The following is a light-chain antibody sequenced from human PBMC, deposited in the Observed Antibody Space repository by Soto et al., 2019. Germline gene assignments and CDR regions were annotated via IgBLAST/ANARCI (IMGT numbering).Light chain of an antibody. Sequence: IPMTQSPSSLSASVGDRVTITCRARQRIGNFLNWYQQRPGKAPKLLIYAASSLDSGVPSSFTARATRTEFALTTGSLQSEDSATYYCQQSYSTPPSSFGQGTNLVIK. CDR3: QQSYSTPPSS. J-gene: IGKJ2*01. CDR1: QRIGNF. CDR2: AAS. V-gene: IGKV1-39*01.